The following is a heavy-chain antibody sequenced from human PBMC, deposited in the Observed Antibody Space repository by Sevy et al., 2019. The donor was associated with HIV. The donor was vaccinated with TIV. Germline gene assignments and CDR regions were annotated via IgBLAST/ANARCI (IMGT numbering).Heavy chain of an antibody. V-gene: IGHV1-69*13. CDR2: IIPIFGTA. CDR3: ARARGYSYGSFDY. CDR1: GGTFSIYA. J-gene: IGHJ4*02. D-gene: IGHD5-18*01. Sequence: ASVKVSCKASGGTFSIYAISRVRQAPGQGLEWMGGIIPIFGTANYAQKFQGRVTITADESTSTAYMELSSLRSEDTVVYYCARARGYSYGSFDYWGQGTLVTVSS.